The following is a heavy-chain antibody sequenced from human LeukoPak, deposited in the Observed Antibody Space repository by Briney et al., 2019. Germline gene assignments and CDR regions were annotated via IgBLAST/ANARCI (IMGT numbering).Heavy chain of an antibody. V-gene: IGHV3-21*01. CDR2: ISSSSSYI. CDR1: GFTFSKYW. CDR3: VLSPGIAVAGTADY. Sequence: PGGSLRLSCAASGFTFSKYWMSWVRQAPGKGLEWVSSISSSSSYIYYADSVKGRFTISRDNAKNSLYLQMNSLRAEDTAVYYCVLSPGIAVAGTADYWGQGTLVTVSS. D-gene: IGHD6-19*01. J-gene: IGHJ4*02.